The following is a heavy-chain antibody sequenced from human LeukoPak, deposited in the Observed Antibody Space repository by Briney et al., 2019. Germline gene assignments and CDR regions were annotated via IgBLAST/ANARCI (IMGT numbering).Heavy chain of an antibody. CDR1: GYTFTSYG. J-gene: IGHJ4*02. D-gene: IGHD5-18*01. CDR2: IIPIFGTA. CDR3: ARGGSISYGFLMD. Sequence: ASVKVSCKASGYTFTSYGISWVRQAPGQGLEWMGGIIPIFGTANYAQKFQGRVTITADESTSTAYMELSSLRSEDTAVYYCARGGSISYGFLMDWGQGTLVTVSS. V-gene: IGHV1-69*13.